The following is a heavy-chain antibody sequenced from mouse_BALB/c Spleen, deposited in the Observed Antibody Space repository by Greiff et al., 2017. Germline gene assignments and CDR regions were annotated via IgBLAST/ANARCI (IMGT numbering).Heavy chain of an antibody. D-gene: IGHD2-1*01. CDR3: TYGNYGYFDY. J-gene: IGHJ2*01. Sequence: QVQLQQSGAELVKPGASVKLSCKASGYTFPSYYMYWVKQRPGQGLEWIGEINPSNGGTNFNEKFKSKATLTVDKSSSTAYMQLSSLTSEDSAVYYCTYGNYGYFDYWGQGTTLTVSA. CDR2: INPSNGGT. V-gene: IGHV1S81*02. CDR1: GYTFPSYY.